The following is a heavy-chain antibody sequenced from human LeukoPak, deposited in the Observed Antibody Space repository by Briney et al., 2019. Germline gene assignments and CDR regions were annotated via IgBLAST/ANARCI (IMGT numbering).Heavy chain of an antibody. CDR3: AKSIRYGSWASAFDI. Sequence: GGSLRLSCAASGFTFSSYGMHWVRQAPGKGLEWVAVIWYGGSNKYYADSVKGRFTISRDNSKNTLYLQMNSLRAEDTAVYYCAKSIRYGSWASAFDIWGQGTMVTVSS. V-gene: IGHV3-30*02. D-gene: IGHD4-17*01. J-gene: IGHJ3*02. CDR1: GFTFSSYG. CDR2: IWYGGSNK.